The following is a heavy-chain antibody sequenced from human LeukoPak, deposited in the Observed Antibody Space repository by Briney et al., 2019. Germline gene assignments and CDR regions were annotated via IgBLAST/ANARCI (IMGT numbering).Heavy chain of an antibody. CDR1: GGSISNYY. CDR2: IYYSGST. D-gene: IGHD6-19*01. J-gene: IGHJ4*02. Sequence: SETLSLTCAVSGGSISNYYWSWIRQAPGKGLEWVGSIYYSGSTNYNPSLKSRVTISVDTSKNQFSLKLSSVTAADTAVYYCARHDAGKWLPYFDYWGRGTLVTVSS. V-gene: IGHV4-59*08. CDR3: ARHDAGKWLPYFDY.